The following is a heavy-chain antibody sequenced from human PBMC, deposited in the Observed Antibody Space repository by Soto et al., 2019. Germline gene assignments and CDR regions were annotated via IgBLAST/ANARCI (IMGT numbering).Heavy chain of an antibody. J-gene: IGHJ4*02. V-gene: IGHV3-33*04. CDR1: GFAFSNFG. Sequence: QVQVVESGGGVVQPGRSLRLSCATSGFAFSNFGMHWVRQVPGKGLEWVAVIWHNGKNKDYADYAKGRFTISRDNSKNILYLEMNSLRVEDMAIYYCARDPGQDEAMDYWGQGTLVTVSS. CDR2: IWHNGKNK. CDR3: ARDPGQDEAMDY.